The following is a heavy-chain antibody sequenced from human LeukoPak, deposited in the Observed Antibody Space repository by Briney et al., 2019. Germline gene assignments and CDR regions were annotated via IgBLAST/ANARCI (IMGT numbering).Heavy chain of an antibody. CDR3: ARHTSGSPWDAIDV. CDR1: GYSLTSHW. Sequence: GESLKISCKGSGYSLTSHWIAWVRQMPGKGLEWTGITYPGDSDTRYSPSFQGQVTISADKSINTAYLQWSSLKTSDTAMYYCARHTSGSPWDAIDVWGQGTKVTVSS. D-gene: IGHD2-15*01. J-gene: IGHJ6*02. CDR2: TYPGDSDT. V-gene: IGHV5-51*01.